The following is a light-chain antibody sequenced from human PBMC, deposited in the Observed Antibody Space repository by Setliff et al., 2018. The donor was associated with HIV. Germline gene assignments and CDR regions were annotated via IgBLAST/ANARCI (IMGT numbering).Light chain of an antibody. CDR1: SSDVGGYNY. J-gene: IGLJ1*01. CDR3: SSYTSSSTLV. CDR2: DVS. Sequence: SGSPGQSITISCTGTSSDVGGYNYVSWYQQHPGKAPKLMIYDVSKRPSGVSNRFSGSKSGNTASLTISGLQAEDEADYYCSSYTSSSTLVFGTGTKVTVL. V-gene: IGLV2-14*04.